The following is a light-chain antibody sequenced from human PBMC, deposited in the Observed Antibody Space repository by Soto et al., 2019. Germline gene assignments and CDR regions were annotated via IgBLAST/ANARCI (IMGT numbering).Light chain of an antibody. CDR3: QQRSNWT. Sequence: DIQMTQSPSSLSASVGDRVTITCQASQDISNYLNWYQQKPGKAPKLLIYDASNLETGVPSRFSGSGSGTDFTFTISSLQPEDIAVYYCQQRSNWTFGQGTKVEIK. CDR2: DAS. V-gene: IGKV1-33*01. CDR1: QDISNY. J-gene: IGKJ1*01.